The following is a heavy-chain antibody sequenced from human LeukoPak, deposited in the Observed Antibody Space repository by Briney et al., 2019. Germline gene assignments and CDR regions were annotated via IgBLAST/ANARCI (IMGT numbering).Heavy chain of an antibody. V-gene: IGHV3-23*01. Sequence: GGSLRLSCAASGFTFRSHDMSWVRQAPGKGMEWVSGISGSGGSTFYADSVKGRFTISRDNSKNTLYLQMNSLRAEDTAVYYCAKDYRRLAGWSCTRAMDVWGQGTTVTVSS. CDR2: ISGSGGST. D-gene: IGHD3-16*02. J-gene: IGHJ6*02. CDR3: AKDYRRLAGWSCTRAMDV. CDR1: GFTFRSHD.